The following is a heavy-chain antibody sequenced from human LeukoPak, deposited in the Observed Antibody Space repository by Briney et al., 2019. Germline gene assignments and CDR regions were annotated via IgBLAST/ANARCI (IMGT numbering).Heavy chain of an antibody. CDR1: GFTFSSYG. V-gene: IGHV3-30*02. CDR2: IRYDGSNK. Sequence: GGSLRLSCAASGFTFSSYGMHWVRQAPGKGLEWAAFIRYDGSNKYYADSVKGRFTISRDNSKNTLYLQMNSLRAEDTAVYYCAKVSEVGANNWFDPWGQGTLVTVSS. J-gene: IGHJ5*02. CDR3: AKVSEVGANNWFDP. D-gene: IGHD1-26*01.